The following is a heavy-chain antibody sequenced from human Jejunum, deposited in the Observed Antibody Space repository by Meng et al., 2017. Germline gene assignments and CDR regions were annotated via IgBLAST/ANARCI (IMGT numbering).Heavy chain of an antibody. V-gene: IGHV5-51*01. CDR3: ARVGGYYDRSGNWRYFYGLDV. Sequence: GGSLRLSCKGSGYSFTTYWIGWVRQMSGKGLEWMGTIYPGDSDTRYSPSFQGQVTLSADKSISTAYLQWSSLKASDSAMYYCARVGGYYDRSGNWRYFYGLDVWGQGTMVTVSS. CDR2: IYPGDSDT. J-gene: IGHJ6*02. D-gene: IGHD3-22*01. CDR1: GYSFTTYW.